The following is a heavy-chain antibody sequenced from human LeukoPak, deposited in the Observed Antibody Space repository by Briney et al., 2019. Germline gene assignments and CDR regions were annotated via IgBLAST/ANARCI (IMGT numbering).Heavy chain of an antibody. V-gene: IGHV3-74*01. J-gene: IGHJ4*02. CDR2: INFDGSST. Sequence: QPGEPLRLSCAASGFTLSNYWMHWVRQAPGKGLVWVARINFDGSSTNYAGSVRGRFTISRDNAKNTLYLQMNSLRGEDTAVYYCGRGGAGSRYFDYWGQGTLVTVSS. D-gene: IGHD1-26*01. CDR3: GRGGAGSRYFDY. CDR1: GFTLSNYW.